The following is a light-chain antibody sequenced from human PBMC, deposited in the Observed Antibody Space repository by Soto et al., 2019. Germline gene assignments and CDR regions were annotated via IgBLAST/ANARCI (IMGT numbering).Light chain of an antibody. Sequence: DIQMTQSPSTLSASVGDRVTITCRASQSISTWLAWYQQKPGKAPKLLIYKASSLKSGVPSRFSGSGSGTAFTLNISSLQSEDFALYYCQQYNNWPPWTFGQGTKVDIK. CDR1: QSISTW. V-gene: IGKV1-5*03. CDR2: KAS. J-gene: IGKJ1*01. CDR3: QQYNNWPPWT.